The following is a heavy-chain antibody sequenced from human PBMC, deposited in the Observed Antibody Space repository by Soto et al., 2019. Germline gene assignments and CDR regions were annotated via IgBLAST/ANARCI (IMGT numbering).Heavy chain of an antibody. CDR1: GFTFSSYA. CDR2: ISGSGGST. Sequence: GGSLRLSCAASGFTFSSYAMSWVRQAPGKGLEWVSAISGSGGSTYYADSVKGRFTISRDNSKNTLYLQMNSLRAEDTAVYYCAKDGDSSGYSHNWFDPWGQGTLVTVSS. D-gene: IGHD3-22*01. V-gene: IGHV3-23*01. CDR3: AKDGDSSGYSHNWFDP. J-gene: IGHJ5*02.